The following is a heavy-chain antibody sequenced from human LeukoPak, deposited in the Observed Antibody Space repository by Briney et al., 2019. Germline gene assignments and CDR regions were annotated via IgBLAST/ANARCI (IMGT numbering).Heavy chain of an antibody. CDR2: ISGSSGST. CDR3: AKDSAPYSSGPKVTSYYFDY. CDR1: GFTFSSYA. D-gene: IGHD6-19*01. V-gene: IGHV3-23*01. Sequence: HPGGSLRLSCAASGFTFSSYAMSWVRQAPGKGLEWVSAISGSSGSTYYADSVKGRFTISRDNSKNTLYLQMNSLRAEDTAVYYCAKDSAPYSSGPKVTSYYFDYWGQGTLVTVSS. J-gene: IGHJ4*02.